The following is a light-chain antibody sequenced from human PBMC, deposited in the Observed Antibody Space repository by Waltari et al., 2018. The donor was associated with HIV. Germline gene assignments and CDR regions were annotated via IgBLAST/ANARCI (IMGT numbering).Light chain of an antibody. J-gene: IGKJ4*01. CDR3: QQYNDWPLT. Sequence: EIVMTQSPASLSVSPGEIATLSCRASQNVIRNLAWYQQKPGQVSRLLIYGASTRASGIPARFSGSGSGTEFTLTISSLQSEDFAVYFCQQYNDWPLTFGGGTKVEI. CDR1: QNVIRN. V-gene: IGKV3-15*01. CDR2: GAS.